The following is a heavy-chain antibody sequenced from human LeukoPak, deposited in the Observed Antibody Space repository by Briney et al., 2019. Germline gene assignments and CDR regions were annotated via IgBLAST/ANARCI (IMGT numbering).Heavy chain of an antibody. CDR3: AKDSSWGLFDY. CDR1: GFTFSSYA. J-gene: IGHJ4*02. D-gene: IGHD6-13*01. CDR2: LSGSGHST. V-gene: IGHV3-23*01. Sequence: GGSLRLSCAASGFTFSSYAMNWVRQAPGKGLEWVSALSGSGHSTYYADSVKGRFTISRDNSKNTLYLQMISLRAEDTAVYYCAKDSSWGLFDYWGQGTLVTVSS.